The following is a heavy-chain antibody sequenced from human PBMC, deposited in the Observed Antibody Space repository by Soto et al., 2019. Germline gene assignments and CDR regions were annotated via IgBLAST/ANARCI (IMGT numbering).Heavy chain of an antibody. V-gene: IGHV1-2*04. CDR1: GYTFTGYY. J-gene: IGHJ6*02. CDR2: INPNSGGT. CDR3: ARERASLSPVQLERRPGQRYYYYYGMDV. Sequence: GASVKVSCKASGYTFTGYYMHWVRQAPGQGLEWMGWINPNSGGTNYAQKFQGWVTMTRDTSISTAYMELSRLRSDDTAVYYCARERASLSPVQLERRPGQRYYYYYGMDVWGQGTTVTVSS. D-gene: IGHD1-1*01.